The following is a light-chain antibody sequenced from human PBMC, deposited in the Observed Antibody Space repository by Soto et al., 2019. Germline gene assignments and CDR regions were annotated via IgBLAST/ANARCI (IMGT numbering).Light chain of an antibody. J-gene: IGKJ1*01. V-gene: IGKV1-39*01. Sequence: DIQMTQSPSSLSASVGDRVNITCRARQSISRYLKWYQQKPGKAPKLMIYAASSLQSGVPSRFSGSGSGTDFTLTISSLQPEDFATYYCQQSESTPVTFGQGTKVEIK. CDR3: QQSESTPVT. CDR1: QSISRY. CDR2: AAS.